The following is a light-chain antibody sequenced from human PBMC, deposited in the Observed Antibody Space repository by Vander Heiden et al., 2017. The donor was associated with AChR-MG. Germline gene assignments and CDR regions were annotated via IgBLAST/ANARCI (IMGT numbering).Light chain of an antibody. V-gene: IGLV2-14*01. CDR2: GDS. CDR1: SSYVGGYND. CDR3: SAYKNSSNPHWV. J-gene: IGLJ1*01. Sequence: QSALTHPASVSGSPGPSLTISCTGASSYVGGYNDVTWYQQHAGKAPKLMIYGDSKRPAGVSDRFSGSKSGNTASLTSSGLQAEDEADYYCSAYKNSSNPHWVFGTGTKVTVL.